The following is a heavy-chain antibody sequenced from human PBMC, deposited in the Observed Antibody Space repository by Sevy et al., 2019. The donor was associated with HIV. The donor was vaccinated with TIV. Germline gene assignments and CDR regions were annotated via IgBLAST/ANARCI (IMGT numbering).Heavy chain of an antibody. J-gene: IGHJ6*02. V-gene: IGHV5-51*01. D-gene: IGHD2-2*01. CDR1: GFSFSAYW. CDR3: ARHSAIVLEPAASGGMDV. CDR2: IYPADSDT. Sequence: GKSLKISCKGSGFSFSAYWIAWVRQMPGKGLEWMGIIYPADSDTRYSPSFQGQVIISTDKSISTAYLQWSSLKASDTAMYYCARHSAIVLEPAASGGMDVWGQGTMVTVSS.